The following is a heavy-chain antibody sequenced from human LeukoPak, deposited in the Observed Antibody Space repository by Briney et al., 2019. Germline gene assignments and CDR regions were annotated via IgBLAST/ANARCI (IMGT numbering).Heavy chain of an antibody. V-gene: IGHV3-7*01. D-gene: IGHD2-2*01. Sequence: GGSLRLSCAASGFTFSSYWMSWVRQAPGKGLEWVANINQDGSGEYYVDSVKGRFTISRDNAKNSLFLQMNSLRAEDTATYYCARAGPYQLPPRPVDYWGQGTLVTVSS. CDR3: ARAGPYQLPPRPVDY. CDR1: GFTFSSYW. J-gene: IGHJ4*02. CDR2: INQDGSGE.